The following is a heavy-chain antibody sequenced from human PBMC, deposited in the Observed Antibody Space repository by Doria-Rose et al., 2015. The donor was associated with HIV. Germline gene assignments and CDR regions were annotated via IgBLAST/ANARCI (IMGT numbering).Heavy chain of an antibody. CDR3: ARIKSSRWYHKYYFDF. Sequence: VLVKPTETLTLTCTVSGVSLSSPGMGVSWIRQPPGKALEWLANIFSEDERSYKTSLKSRLTISRGTSKSQVVLTMTDMDPVDTATYYCARIKSSRWYHKYYFDFWGQGTLVIVSA. J-gene: IGHJ4*02. CDR1: GVSLSSPGMG. V-gene: IGHV2-26*01. CDR2: IFSEDER. D-gene: IGHD6-13*01.